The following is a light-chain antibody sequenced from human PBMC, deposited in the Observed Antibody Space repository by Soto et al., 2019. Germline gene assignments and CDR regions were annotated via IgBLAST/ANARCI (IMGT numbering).Light chain of an antibody. CDR3: SSYTSRSTYV. CDR2: EVT. V-gene: IGLV2-14*01. CDR1: GSDAGGYDY. Sequence: QSALTQPASVSGSPGQSITISCTGTGSDAGGYDYVSWYQHHPGKAPKVMIYEVTNRPSGVSNRFSGSKSGNTASLTISGLLAEDEADYYCSSYTSRSTYVSGTGTKVTVL. J-gene: IGLJ1*01.